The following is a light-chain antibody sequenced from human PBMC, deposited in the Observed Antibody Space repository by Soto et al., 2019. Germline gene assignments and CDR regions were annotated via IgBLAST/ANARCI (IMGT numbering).Light chain of an antibody. V-gene: IGKV3-15*01. CDR1: QDVSNQ. Sequence: EILMTQSPATLRVSPGDTVTLSCRASQDVSNQVAWYQQKPGQAPRLLIFGVSDRPTGVPDRFSGEGSATDFTLTIHSLQPDDSALYFCQQTFSTQISFGGGTTVEIK. CDR2: GVS. CDR3: QQTFSTQIS. J-gene: IGKJ4*02.